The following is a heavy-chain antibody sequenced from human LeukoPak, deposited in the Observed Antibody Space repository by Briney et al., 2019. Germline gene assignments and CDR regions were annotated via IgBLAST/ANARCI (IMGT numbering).Heavy chain of an antibody. CDR2: ISGSGGST. CDR3: AKDTQYYDSGT. Sequence: ETLSLTCAVYGGSFSGYYWSWIRQPPGKGLEWVSAISGSGGSTYYADSVRGRFTISRDNSKNTLYLQMNSLRAEDTAVYYCAKDTQYYDSGTWGQGTLVTVSS. CDR1: GGSFSGYY. D-gene: IGHD3-22*01. V-gene: IGHV3-23*01. J-gene: IGHJ5*02.